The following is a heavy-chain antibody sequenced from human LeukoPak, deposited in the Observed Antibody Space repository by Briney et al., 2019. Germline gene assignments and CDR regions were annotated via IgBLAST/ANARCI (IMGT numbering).Heavy chain of an antibody. CDR3: ARTGIQLWFKSYYFDY. CDR1: GGSISSGDYY. V-gene: IGHV4-30-4*01. D-gene: IGHD5-18*01. CDR2: IYYSGST. Sequence: SETLSLTCTVSGGSISSGDYYWSWIRQPPGKGLEWIGYIYYSGSTYYNPSLKSRVTISVDTSKNQFSLKLSSVTAADTAVYYCARTGIQLWFKSYYFDYWGQGTLVTVSS. J-gene: IGHJ4*02.